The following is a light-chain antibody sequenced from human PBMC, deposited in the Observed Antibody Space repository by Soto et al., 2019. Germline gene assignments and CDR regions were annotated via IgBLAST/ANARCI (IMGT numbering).Light chain of an antibody. CDR1: QTVSRNY. CDR3: QQYGSSPIT. J-gene: IGKJ5*01. V-gene: IGKV3-20*01. CDR2: GAS. Sequence: EIVLTQSPGTPSLSPGERATLSCRPSQTVSRNYLAWYQQKPGQAPRLLIYGASSRATGIPDRFSGSGSGTDFTLTISRLEPEDFAVYYCQQYGSSPITFGQGTRLEIK.